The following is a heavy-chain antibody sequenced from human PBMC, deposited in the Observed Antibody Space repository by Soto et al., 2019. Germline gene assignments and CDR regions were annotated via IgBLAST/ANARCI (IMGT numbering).Heavy chain of an antibody. J-gene: IGHJ4*02. V-gene: IGHV1-69*01. CDR1: GGTFSNSG. CDR3: ARAPILVSVTLHENYFDS. CDR2: IIPIFDTT. Sequence: QLHLVQSGAEVKKPGSSLKVSCTASGGTFSNSGISWVRQAPGQGLEWMGGIIPIFDTTNYAQKLQGRITIIADESTHTVYMELSNLRSADPGVYYCARAPILVSVTLHENYFDSWGQGTLVTVSS. D-gene: IGHD2-21*02.